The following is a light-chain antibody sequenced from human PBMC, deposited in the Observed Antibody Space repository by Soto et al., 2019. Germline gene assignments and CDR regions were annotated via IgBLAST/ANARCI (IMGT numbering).Light chain of an antibody. J-gene: IGKJ4*01. CDR2: DAS. Sequence: DIQMTQSPSSLSASVGDRVTITCQASHDIKKYLNWYQQKAHKVPKLLIHDASTLASGVPSRFTGGGSGTDFTLTINNLQPEDVATYYCQQYERYPPSFGGGTKLEI. V-gene: IGKV1-33*01. CDR3: QQYERYPPS. CDR1: HDIKKY.